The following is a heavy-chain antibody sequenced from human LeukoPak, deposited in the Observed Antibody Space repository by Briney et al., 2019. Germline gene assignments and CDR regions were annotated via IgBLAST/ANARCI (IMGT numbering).Heavy chain of an antibody. CDR2: IIPIFGTA. CDR1: GGTFSSYA. CDR3: ARGYYGSGSYSLDY. J-gene: IGHJ4*02. D-gene: IGHD3-10*01. V-gene: IGHV1-69*01. Sequence: VASVKVSCKASGGTFSSYAISWVRQAPGQGLEWMGGIIPIFGTANYAQKFQGRVTITADESTSTAYMELSSLRSEDTAVYYCARGYYGSGSYSLDYWGQGTLVTVSS.